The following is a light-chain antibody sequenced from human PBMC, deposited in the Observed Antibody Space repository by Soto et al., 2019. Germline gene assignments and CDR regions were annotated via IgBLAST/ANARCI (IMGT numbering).Light chain of an antibody. CDR1: QSVSSSY. J-gene: IGKJ3*01. Sequence: EIVLTQSPGTLSLSPGERATLSCRASQSVSSSYLAWYQQKPGQAPRLLIYGTSGRATGIPDRFSGSGSGTDFTLTISRLEPEDFVVYYCQQYGSSPMCTFGPGTKVDIK. CDR2: GTS. CDR3: QQYGSSPMCT. V-gene: IGKV3-20*01.